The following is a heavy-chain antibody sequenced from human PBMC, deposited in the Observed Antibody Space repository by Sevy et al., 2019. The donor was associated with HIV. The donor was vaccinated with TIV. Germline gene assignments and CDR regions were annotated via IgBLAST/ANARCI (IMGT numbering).Heavy chain of an antibody. CDR2: FIPIFGKT. J-gene: IGHJ3*02. CDR1: GGTFSSYG. CDR3: ARLYHDGSGVQAFDI. Sequence: ASVKVSCKASGGTFSSYGISWVRQAPGQGLEWMGGFIPIFGKTNYAQKFQGRVTITADESTSTAYMELSSLRSEDTAIYYCARLYHDGSGVQAFDIWGQGTMVTVSS. D-gene: IGHD3-22*01. V-gene: IGHV1-69*13.